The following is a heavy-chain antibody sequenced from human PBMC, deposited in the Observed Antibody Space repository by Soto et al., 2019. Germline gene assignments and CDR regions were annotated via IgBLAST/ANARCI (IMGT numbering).Heavy chain of an antibody. CDR3: GHDRSGWYGMDV. V-gene: IGHV2-5*02. J-gene: IGHJ6*02. CDR1: GFSLSTRGVG. CDR2: IYWDDDK. Sequence: QITLKESGPTLVKPTQTLTLTCTFSGFSLSTRGVGVAWIRQPPGKALEWLALIYWDDDKRYSPSLKSRLTITKDTSKNKEVLTMTNMDPVDTGKYYCGHDRSGWYGMDVWGQGTTVTVSS. D-gene: IGHD6-19*01.